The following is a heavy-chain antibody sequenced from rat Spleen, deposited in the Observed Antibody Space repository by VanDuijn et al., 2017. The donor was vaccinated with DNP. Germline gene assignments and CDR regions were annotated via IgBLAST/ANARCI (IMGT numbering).Heavy chain of an antibody. CDR3: ASWGIRAYYFDS. J-gene: IGHJ2*01. D-gene: IGHD4-3*01. Sequence: EVQLVESGGGLVQSGRSLKLSCVVSGFTFSNYDMAWVRQAPTKGLEWVAYISPSGGSIYYRDSVKGRFTVSRDNAKSSIYLQMNSLRSEDMATYYCASWGIRAYYFDSWGQGVMVTVSS. CDR2: ISPSGGSI. CDR1: GFTFSNYD. V-gene: IGHV5-27*01.